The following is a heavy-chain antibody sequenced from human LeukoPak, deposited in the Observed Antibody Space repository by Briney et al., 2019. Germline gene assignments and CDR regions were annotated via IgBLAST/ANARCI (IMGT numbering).Heavy chain of an antibody. CDR3: ARDGRGIMTTPPYMDV. CDR2: IKQDESEK. D-gene: IGHD4-11*01. J-gene: IGHJ6*03. CDR1: GFTFSNYW. V-gene: IGHV3-7*01. Sequence: GGSLRLSCVVSGFTFSNYWMSWVRQAPGKGLEWVANIKQDESEKYYVDSVKGRFTISRDNAKNSLYLQMNSLRAEDTAVYYCARDGRGIMTTPPYMDVWGKGTTVTVSS.